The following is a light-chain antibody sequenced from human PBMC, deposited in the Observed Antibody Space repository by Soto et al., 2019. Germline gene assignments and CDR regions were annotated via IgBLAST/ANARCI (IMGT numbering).Light chain of an antibody. CDR3: QQSYSTLSIP. Sequence: DIEMTQSPSSLSGSVGDRFTVTCRARDSISSYLNWYQQKPGKAPKLLIYAASSLQSGVPSRFSGSGSGTDFTLTISSLQPEDFATYYCQQSYSTLSIPFGQGTRLEIK. J-gene: IGKJ5*01. CDR1: DSISSY. CDR2: AAS. V-gene: IGKV1-39*01.